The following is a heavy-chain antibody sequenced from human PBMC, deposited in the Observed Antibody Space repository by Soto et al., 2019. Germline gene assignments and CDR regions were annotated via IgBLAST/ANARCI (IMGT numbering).Heavy chain of an antibody. Sequence: TSETLSLTCTVSGDSIRSPDFYWGWIRRPPGQGLEWIGSISHSGDTFYNPPLKSRLTMSLDASKNQFSMRLTSVTAADAAVYYCGRLEGHATISYYFDYWGQGALVTVSS. CDR3: GRLEGHATISYYFDY. CDR1: GDSIRSPDFY. V-gene: IGHV4-39*01. CDR2: ISHSGDT. D-gene: IGHD2-2*01. J-gene: IGHJ4*02.